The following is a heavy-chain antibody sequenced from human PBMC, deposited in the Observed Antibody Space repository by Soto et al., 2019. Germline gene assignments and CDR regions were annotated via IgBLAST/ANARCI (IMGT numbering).Heavy chain of an antibody. CDR1: GFRFSGYG. D-gene: IGHD6-19*01. Sequence: GGSLRLSCAASGFRFSGYGMHWVRQAPGKGLEWLAAISNDGSNKYYGDSVKGRFTISRDNSKNTLYLQINSLRAEDTAVYYCEKDRSCPQNNGWPKVSWGQGTQVTVSS. V-gene: IGHV3-30*18. J-gene: IGHJ4*02. CDR2: ISNDGSNK. CDR3: EKDRSCPQNNGWPKVS.